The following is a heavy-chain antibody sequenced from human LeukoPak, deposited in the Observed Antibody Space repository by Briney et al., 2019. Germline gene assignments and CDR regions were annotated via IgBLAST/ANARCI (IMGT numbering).Heavy chain of an antibody. V-gene: IGHV4-39*07. CDR2: IYYSGST. CDR3: ASEVGATGDYFDY. J-gene: IGHJ4*02. D-gene: IGHD1-26*01. Sequence: SETLSLTCTVSGGSISSSSYYWGWIRQPPGKGLEWIGSIYYSGSTYYNPSLKSRVTISVDRSKNQFSLKLSSVTAADTAVYYCASEVGATGDYFDYWGQGTLVTVSS. CDR1: GGSISSSSYY.